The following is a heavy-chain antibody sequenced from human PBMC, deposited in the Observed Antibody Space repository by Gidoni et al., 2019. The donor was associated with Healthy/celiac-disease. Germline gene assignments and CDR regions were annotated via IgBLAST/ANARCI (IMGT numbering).Heavy chain of an antibody. J-gene: IGHJ5*02. D-gene: IGHD3-3*01. Sequence: QVQLVESGGGVVQPGRSLRLSCAASGFTFSSYAMHWVRQAPGKGLEWVAVISYDGSNKYYADSVKGRFTISRDNSKNTLYLQMNSLRAEDTAVYYCARVRFLEWFGGFDPWGQGTLVTVSS. CDR1: GFTFSSYA. CDR3: ARVRFLEWFGGFDP. CDR2: ISYDGSNK. V-gene: IGHV3-30-3*01.